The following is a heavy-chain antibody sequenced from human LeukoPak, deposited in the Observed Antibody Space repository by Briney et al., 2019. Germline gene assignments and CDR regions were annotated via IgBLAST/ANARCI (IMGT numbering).Heavy chain of an antibody. D-gene: IGHD2-8*01. J-gene: IGHJ4*02. CDR3: AKDRSCTNDVCHEDFDY. CDR1: GFIYSSYA. V-gene: IGHV3-23*01. Sequence: GGSLRLSCAASGFIYSSYAMSWVRQAPGKGLEWVSTISGSGGSTYYADSVKGRFTISRDNSKNTVNLQMNSLRAEDTAVYYCAKDRSCTNDVCHEDFDYWGQGTLVTVSS. CDR2: ISGSGGST.